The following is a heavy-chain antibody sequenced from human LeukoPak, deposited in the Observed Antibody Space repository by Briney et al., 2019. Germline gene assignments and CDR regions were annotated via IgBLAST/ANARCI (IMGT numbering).Heavy chain of an antibody. V-gene: IGHV4-39*01. CDR3: AREAYCSGGTCSLNWFDP. CDR1: GGSISSNSYY. J-gene: IGHJ5*02. CDR2: IYYSGGT. D-gene: IGHD2-15*01. Sequence: SETLSLTCTVSGGSISSNSYYWGWIRQPPGKGLEWIGSIYYSGGTYYNPSLKSRVTISVDTSKNQFSLKLTSVTAADTAVYYCAREAYCSGGTCSLNWFDPWGQGTLVTVSS.